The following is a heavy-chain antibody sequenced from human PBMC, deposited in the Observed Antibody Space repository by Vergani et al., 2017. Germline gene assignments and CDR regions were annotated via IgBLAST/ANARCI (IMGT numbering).Heavy chain of an antibody. Sequence: EVQLLESGGGLIQPGGSLRLSCAASGFTFSDYGMTWVRQAPGRGLEWVSAINDGGYRTLYAESVKGRFITSRDNSKNTLYLQMTSLKAEDTATYYCAKVNPRKSGYDYLYNYHAMDVWGQGTTVTVSS. CDR3: AKVNPRKSGYDYLYNYHAMDV. D-gene: IGHD5-12*01. J-gene: IGHJ6*02. CDR1: GFTFSDYG. V-gene: IGHV3-23*01. CDR2: INDGGYRT.